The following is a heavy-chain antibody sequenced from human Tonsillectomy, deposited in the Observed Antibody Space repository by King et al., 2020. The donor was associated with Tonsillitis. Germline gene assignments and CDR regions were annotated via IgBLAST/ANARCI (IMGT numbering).Heavy chain of an antibody. CDR1: GYTFTNYD. CDR2: MNPNSGNT. D-gene: IGHD1-1*01. Sequence: VQLVESGAEVKKPGASVKVSCKASGYTFTNYDINWVRQATGQGLEWMGWMNPNSGNTGYAQKFQGRVTMTRNTSISTAYMELSSLRSEDTALYYCAGGMERSNWCAPGGQGPRVTVPS. CDR3: AGGMERSNWCAP. V-gene: IGHV1-8*01. J-gene: IGHJ5*02.